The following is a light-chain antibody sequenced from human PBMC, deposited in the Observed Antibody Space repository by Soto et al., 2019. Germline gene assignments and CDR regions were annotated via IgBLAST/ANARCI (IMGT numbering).Light chain of an antibody. CDR3: QTWDTGARVV. CDR1: SGHSSYA. Sequence: QSVLTQSPSASASLGASVKLTCTLSSGHSSYAIAWHQQQPEKGPRYLMKLSSDGSHSKGDGIPDRFSGSSSGAERYLTISSLQSEDEADYYCQTWDTGARVVFGGATKLTVL. J-gene: IGLJ2*01. CDR2: LSSDGSH. V-gene: IGLV4-69*01.